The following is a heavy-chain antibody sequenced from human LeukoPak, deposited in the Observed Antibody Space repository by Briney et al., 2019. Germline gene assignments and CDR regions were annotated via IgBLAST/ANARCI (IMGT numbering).Heavy chain of an antibody. CDR2: ISYDGSNK. V-gene: IGHV3-30-3*01. J-gene: IGHJ6*03. CDR1: GFTFSSYA. D-gene: IGHD2-2*02. CDR3: ARADIVVVPAAIDYYYYMDV. Sequence: GGSLRLSCAASGFTFSSYAMHWVRQAPGKGLEWVAVISYDGSNKYYADSVKGRFTISRDNSKNTLYLQMNSLRAEDTAVYYCARADIVVVPAAIDYYYYMDVWGKGTTVTVSS.